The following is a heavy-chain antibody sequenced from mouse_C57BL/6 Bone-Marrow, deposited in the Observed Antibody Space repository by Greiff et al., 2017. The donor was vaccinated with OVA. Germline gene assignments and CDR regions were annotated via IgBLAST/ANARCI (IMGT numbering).Heavy chain of an antibody. CDR2: INPSNGGT. J-gene: IGHJ1*03. CDR3: ACYYYGSSYWYFDV. D-gene: IGHD1-1*01. CDR1: GYTFTSYW. V-gene: IGHV1-53*01. Sequence: QVQLQQSGTELVKPGASVKLSCKASGYTFTSYWMHWVKQRPGQGLEWIGNINPSNGGTNYNEKFKSKATLTVDKSSSTAYMQLSSLTSEDSAVYYCACYYYGSSYWYFDVWGTGTTVTVSS.